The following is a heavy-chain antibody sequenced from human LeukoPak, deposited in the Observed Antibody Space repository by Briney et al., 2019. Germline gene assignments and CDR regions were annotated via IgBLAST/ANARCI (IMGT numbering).Heavy chain of an antibody. J-gene: IGHJ4*02. Sequence: PSETLSLTCTVSGYSISSGYYWAWIRPPPGRGLEWIGSIYFTGNTYYNSSLQSRVIISVDTSNNQFSLQLDSVTAADTAVYYCARDGLDYGDYGGGYWGQGTLVTVSS. V-gene: IGHV4-38-2*02. CDR2: IYFTGNT. D-gene: IGHD4-17*01. CDR3: ARDGLDYGDYGGGY. CDR1: GYSISSGYY.